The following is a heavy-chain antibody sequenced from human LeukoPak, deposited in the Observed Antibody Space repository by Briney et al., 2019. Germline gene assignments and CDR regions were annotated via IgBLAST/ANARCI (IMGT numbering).Heavy chain of an antibody. Sequence: GGSLRLSCAASGLTFSNAWMSWIRQAPGKGLEWVGRIKSKTDGGTTDYAAPVEGRFTISRDDSENTLYLQMNSLKSEDTAVYYCSTDQGYGSGSYYWFDPWGQGTLVTVSS. V-gene: IGHV3-15*01. CDR2: IKSKTDGGTT. D-gene: IGHD3-10*01. CDR1: GLTFSNAW. CDR3: STDQGYGSGSYYWFDP. J-gene: IGHJ5*02.